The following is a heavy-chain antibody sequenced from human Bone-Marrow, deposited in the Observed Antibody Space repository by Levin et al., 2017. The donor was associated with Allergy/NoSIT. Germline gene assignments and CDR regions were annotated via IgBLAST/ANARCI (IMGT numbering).Heavy chain of an antibody. J-gene: IGHJ4*02. D-gene: IGHD5-18*01. CDR2: INWSGGVT. V-gene: IGHV3-20*04. CDR3: AAGIQQWFANY. Sequence: RSGGSLRLSCVASGFSFDDYDMNWVRQAPGKGLEWVSGINWSGGVTAYADSVQGRFTISRDNAKNSLYLQLDSLTVEDTALYFCAAGIQQWFANYWGQGTLVSVSS. CDR1: GFSFDDYD.